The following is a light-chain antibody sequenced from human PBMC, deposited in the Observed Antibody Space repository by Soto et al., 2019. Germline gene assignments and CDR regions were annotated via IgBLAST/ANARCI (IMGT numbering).Light chain of an antibody. CDR3: QRYNTVPWT. V-gene: IGKV1-27*01. CDR1: LAISNY. J-gene: IGKJ1*01. Sequence: DIQMTQSPSSLSAFVGDRVTITCRASLAISNYLAWYQQKPGKVPKLLIYGASTLQSGVPSRFAGSGSGTEFSLTITSLQPEDVATYYCQRYNTVPWTFGQGPKVEIK. CDR2: GAS.